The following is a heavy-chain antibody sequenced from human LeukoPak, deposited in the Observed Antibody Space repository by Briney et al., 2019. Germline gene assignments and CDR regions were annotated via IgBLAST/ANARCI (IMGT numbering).Heavy chain of an antibody. CDR3: ARNALRGYIYGFDY. Sequence: PSETLSHTCTVSGGSISNYFWSWIRRPAGKGLEWIGRIYTTGITNCNPSLESRVTMSVDTSKNQFSLRLNSVTAADTAVYFCARNALRGYIYGFDYWGQGTLVTVSS. D-gene: IGHD5-18*01. CDR2: IYTTGIT. J-gene: IGHJ4*02. V-gene: IGHV4-4*07. CDR1: GGSISNYF.